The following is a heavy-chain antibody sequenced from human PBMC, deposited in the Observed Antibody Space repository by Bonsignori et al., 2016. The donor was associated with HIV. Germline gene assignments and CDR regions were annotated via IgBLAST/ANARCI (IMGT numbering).Heavy chain of an antibody. D-gene: IGHD5-24*01. Sequence: WVRQAPGQGLEWMGGIIPILGTANYAQKFQDRVTITADASTSTAHMELSSLRSDGTGVYYCARAGERDMADAFDIWGQGTMVTVSS. CDR2: IIPILGTA. J-gene: IGHJ3*02. CDR3: ARAGERDMADAFDI. V-gene: IGHV1-69*01.